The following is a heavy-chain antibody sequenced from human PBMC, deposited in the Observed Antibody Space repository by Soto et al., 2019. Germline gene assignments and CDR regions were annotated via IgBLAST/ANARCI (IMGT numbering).Heavy chain of an antibody. CDR3: ARESGSYDYYYGMDV. J-gene: IGHJ6*02. V-gene: IGHV3-13*01. Sequence: GSLRLSCAASGFTFSIYWMHWVRQAPGKGLEWVSAIGTAGDTYYPGSVKGRFTISRENAKNSLYLQMNSLRAGDTAVYYCARESGSYDYYYGMDVWGQGTTVTVSS. CDR1: GFTFSIYW. CDR2: IGTAGDT. D-gene: IGHD1-26*01.